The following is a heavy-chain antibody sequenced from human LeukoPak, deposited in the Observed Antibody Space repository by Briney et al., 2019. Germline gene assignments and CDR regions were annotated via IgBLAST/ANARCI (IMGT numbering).Heavy chain of an antibody. CDR3: AREVRPFYYDSSGYYIDY. J-gene: IGHJ4*02. CDR2: IITIVGIA. V-gene: IGHV1-69*04. D-gene: IGHD3-22*01. CDR1: GGTFSSYA. Sequence: TVKVSCKASGGTFSSYAISWVRQAPGQGLEWMGRIITIVGIANYAQKFQGRVTITADKSTSTAYMELSSLRSEDTAVYYCAREVRPFYYDSSGYYIDYWGQGTLVTVSS.